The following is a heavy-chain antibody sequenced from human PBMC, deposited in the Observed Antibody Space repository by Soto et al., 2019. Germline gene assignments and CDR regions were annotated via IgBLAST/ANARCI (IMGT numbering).Heavy chain of an antibody. D-gene: IGHD3-3*01. CDR2: ISAYNGNT. J-gene: IGHJ4*02. CDR3: ARDWRLRFLEWFQPFDY. CDR1: GYTFTSYG. V-gene: IGHV1-18*01. Sequence: ASVKVSCKASGYTFTSYGISWVRQAPGQGFERMVWISAYNGNTNYGQKLQVRVTMTTDTSTSTAYMELRSLRSDDTAVYYCARDWRLRFLEWFQPFDYWGQGTLVTVSS.